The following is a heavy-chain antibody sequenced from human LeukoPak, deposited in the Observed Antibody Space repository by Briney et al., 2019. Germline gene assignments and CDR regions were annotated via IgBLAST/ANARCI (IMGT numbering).Heavy chain of an antibody. CDR2: ISYSGST. Sequence: TSAETLSLPCSVSGGSIRSYYGSWIRQPPGKGLEGVGYISYSGSTNYNPSLKSRVTISVDTSKNQFSLKVSSVTAADTAVYYCARPDYSSGWYHFDYWGQGTLVTVSS. CDR1: GGSIRSYY. CDR3: ARPDYSSGWYHFDY. J-gene: IGHJ4*02. D-gene: IGHD6-19*01. V-gene: IGHV4-59*08.